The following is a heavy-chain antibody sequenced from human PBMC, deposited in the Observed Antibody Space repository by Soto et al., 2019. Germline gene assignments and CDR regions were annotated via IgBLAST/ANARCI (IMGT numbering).Heavy chain of an antibody. CDR3: GRGRSGQIVVFY. V-gene: IGHV1-2*02. J-gene: IGHJ4*02. D-gene: IGHD1-26*01. CDR2: IGPESGAT. Sequence: XSGKVSCKASAYSFTGHYIHWVRQAPEQGPEWMGEIGPESGATRYAQKFQGRVTMTMDTSIATVYMELNNLRPDDTAIYYCGRGRSGQIVVFYWGQGTPVTVSS. CDR1: AYSFTGHY.